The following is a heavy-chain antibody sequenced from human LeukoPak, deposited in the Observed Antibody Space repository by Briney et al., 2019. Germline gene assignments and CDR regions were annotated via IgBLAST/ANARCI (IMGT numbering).Heavy chain of an antibody. Sequence: GGSLRLSCAASGFTVSSNYMSWVRQAPGKGLEWVSAISGSGGSTYYADSVKGRFTISRDNSKNTLYLQMNSLRAEDTAAYYCAKSGAGYGDFWYFDYWGQGTLLTVSS. CDR3: AKSGAGYGDFWYFDY. V-gene: IGHV3-23*01. CDR1: GFTVSSNY. J-gene: IGHJ4*02. D-gene: IGHD2-21*02. CDR2: ISGSGGST.